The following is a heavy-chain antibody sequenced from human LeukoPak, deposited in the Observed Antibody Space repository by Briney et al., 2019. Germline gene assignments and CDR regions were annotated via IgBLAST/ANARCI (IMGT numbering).Heavy chain of an antibody. CDR1: GYSINSAYY. V-gene: IGHV4-38-2*01. J-gene: IGHJ4*02. CDR2: MYHSGST. D-gene: IGHD1-20*01. CDR3: ARQGYHWNDNNLYYFDY. Sequence: SETLSLTCAVSGYSINSAYYWGWIRQPPGEGLEWIGSMYHSGSTWYSPSFKSRISISIDTSKSQFSLKLRSVTAADTAIYYCARQGYHWNDNNLYYFDYWGQGTLVTVSS.